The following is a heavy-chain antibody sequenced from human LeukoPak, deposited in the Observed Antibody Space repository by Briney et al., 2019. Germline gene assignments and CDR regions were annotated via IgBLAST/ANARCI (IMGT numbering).Heavy chain of an antibody. J-gene: IGHJ3*02. D-gene: IGHD2-8*02. CDR1: GGSFSGYY. V-gene: IGHV4-34*01. Sequence: SETLSLTCVVYGGSFSGYYWTWIRQPPGKGLEWIGEINHSGGTDYNLSLKSRVTVSVDTSKNQFSLKVTSVTAADTAVYYCARGRRQRTSAPFDIWGQGTMVTVSS. CDR2: INHSGGT. CDR3: ARGRRQRTSAPFDI.